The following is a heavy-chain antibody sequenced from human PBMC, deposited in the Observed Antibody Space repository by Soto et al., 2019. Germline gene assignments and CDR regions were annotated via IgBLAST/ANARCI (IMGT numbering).Heavy chain of an antibody. CDR3: ATRSGDYVGWFDP. J-gene: IGHJ5*02. V-gene: IGHV4-39*01. CDR1: CGSIIGSGFP. Sequence: SETLSLTCTVSCGSIIGSGFPWALIRHPPGKGLEWIGSIYYSGTANYSPSLKSRLAIDVDTSKNQFSLRLSSVTAADTAVYYCATRSGDYVGWFDPWGQGTRVTVSS. CDR2: IYYSGTA. D-gene: IGHD4-17*01.